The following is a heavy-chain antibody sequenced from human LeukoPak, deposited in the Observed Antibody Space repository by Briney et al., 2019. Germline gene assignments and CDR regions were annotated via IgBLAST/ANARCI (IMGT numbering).Heavy chain of an antibody. CDR1: GVSISSYY. V-gene: IGHV4-59*01. D-gene: IGHD3-10*01. Sequence: SETLSLTCTVSGVSISSYYWSWIRQPPGKGLEWIGYIYYSGSTNYNPSLKSRVTISVDTSKNQFSLKLSSVTAADTAVYYCASSLWSYFDYWGQGTLVTVSS. CDR2: IYYSGST. CDR3: ASSLWSYFDY. J-gene: IGHJ4*02.